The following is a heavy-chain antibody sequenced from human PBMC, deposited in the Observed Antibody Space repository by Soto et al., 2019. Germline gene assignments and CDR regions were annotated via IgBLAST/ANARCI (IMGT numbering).Heavy chain of an antibody. V-gene: IGHV3-53*01. D-gene: IGHD1-26*01. CDR2: IYSPGST. Sequence: GGSLRLSCAASGFTVSSTYMSWVRHAPGKGLEWVSTIYSPGSTYYADSAKGRFTISRDNSKNTLYLQMNSLRAEDTAVYYCARGLVGATTAFDCWGQGTLVTVSS. CDR1: GFTVSSTY. J-gene: IGHJ4*02. CDR3: ARGLVGATTAFDC.